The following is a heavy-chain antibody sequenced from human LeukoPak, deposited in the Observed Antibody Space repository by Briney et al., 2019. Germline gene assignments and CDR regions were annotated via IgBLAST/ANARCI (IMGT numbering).Heavy chain of an antibody. D-gene: IGHD4-17*01. J-gene: IGHJ5*02. Sequence: PGGSLRLSCAASGFTVSTNYMSWVRQAPGKGLEWVSVIYSGGSTNYADSVKGRFTISRRNSNNTLYLQMNSLTAEDTAVYYCARGATVTAQPSWGQGTLVTVSS. CDR1: GFTVSTNY. CDR3: ARGATVTAQPS. CDR2: IYSGGST. V-gene: IGHV3-53*04.